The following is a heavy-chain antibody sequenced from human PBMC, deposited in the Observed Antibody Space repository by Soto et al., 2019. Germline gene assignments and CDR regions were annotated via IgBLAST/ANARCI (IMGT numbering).Heavy chain of an antibody. J-gene: IGHJ6*02. CDR3: ARDLWGYCGTDCYPLDV. D-gene: IGHD2-21*02. CDR1: GGTISRYY. CDR2: MYNTGST. V-gene: IGHV4-59*01. Sequence: QVQLQESGPGLVKPSETLSLTCTVSGGTISRYYWSWIRQPPGKGLEWIGYMYNTGSTVYNPSFKSRVTMSLDTSKSQFSLKLNSVTAADTAVYYWARDLWGYCGTDCYPLDVWGQGTTVTVSS.